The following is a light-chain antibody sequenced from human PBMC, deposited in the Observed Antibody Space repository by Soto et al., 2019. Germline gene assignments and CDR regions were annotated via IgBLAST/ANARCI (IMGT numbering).Light chain of an antibody. V-gene: IGKV3D-20*02. CDR1: QSVSSTY. Sequence: EIVLTQSPATLSLSPGERATLSCRASQSVSSTYLIWYQQKPGQAPRLLIYGASSRATGVPDRFSGGGSGTDFTLTISRLEPDDFAVYYCQQRSNWPRTFGQGTKVDIK. J-gene: IGKJ1*01. CDR2: GAS. CDR3: QQRSNWPRT.